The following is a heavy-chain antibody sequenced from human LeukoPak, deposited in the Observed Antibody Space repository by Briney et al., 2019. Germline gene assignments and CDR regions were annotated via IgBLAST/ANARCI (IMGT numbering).Heavy chain of an antibody. V-gene: IGHV3-74*01. J-gene: IGHJ4*02. CDR2: INSDGTSP. D-gene: IGHD4/OR15-4a*01. CDR3: VRGAPFDY. CDR1: GFTFTTYW. Sequence: GGSLRLSCAASGFTFTTYWMHWVRHAPGKGLVWVSRINSDGTSPSYADSVKGRFTISRDNAKNMLYLQMNSLRVDHTAVYYCVRGAPFDYWGQGALVSVSS.